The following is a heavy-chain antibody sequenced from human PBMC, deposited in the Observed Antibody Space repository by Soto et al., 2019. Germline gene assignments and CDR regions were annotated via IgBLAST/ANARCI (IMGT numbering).Heavy chain of an antibody. Sequence: EVQLVESGGGLVQPGGSLRLSCAASGFTFSYYSMNWVRQAPGKGLEWVSYISSSGSTIYYAGSVKGRFTISRDNAKNSLYLQMNSLRAEDTAVYYCVRSGYCSSTSCPTGYSFDYWGQGTLVTVSS. CDR2: ISSSGSTI. V-gene: IGHV3-48*01. J-gene: IGHJ4*02. CDR3: VRSGYCSSTSCPTGYSFDY. D-gene: IGHD2-2*01. CDR1: GFTFSYYS.